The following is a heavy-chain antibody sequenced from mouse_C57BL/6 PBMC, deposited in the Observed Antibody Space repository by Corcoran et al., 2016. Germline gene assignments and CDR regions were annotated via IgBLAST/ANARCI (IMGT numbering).Heavy chain of an antibody. Sequence: DVQLQESGPGLVKPSQSLSLTCSVTGYSITSGYYWNRIRQFPGNKLEWMGYINYDGSNNYNPSLKNRISITRDTSKNQFFLKLNSVTTEDTATYYCARGGGSSGCFAYWGQGTLVTVSA. J-gene: IGHJ3*01. CDR3: ARGGGSSGCFAY. V-gene: IGHV3-6*01. D-gene: IGHD3-2*02. CDR2: INYDGSN. CDR1: GYSITSGYY.